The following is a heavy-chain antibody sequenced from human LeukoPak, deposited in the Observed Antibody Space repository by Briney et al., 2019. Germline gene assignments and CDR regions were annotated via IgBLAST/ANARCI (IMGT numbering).Heavy chain of an antibody. D-gene: IGHD3-10*01. CDR3: ARVPPDYYGSGSFRFDY. V-gene: IGHV1-69*06. Sequence: SVKVSCKASGGTFSSYAISWVRQAPGQGLEWMGGIIPIFGTANYAQKFQGRVTITADKSTSTAYMELSSLRSEDTALYYCARVPPDYYGSGSFRFDYWGQGTLVTVSS. J-gene: IGHJ4*02. CDR1: GGTFSSYA. CDR2: IIPIFGTA.